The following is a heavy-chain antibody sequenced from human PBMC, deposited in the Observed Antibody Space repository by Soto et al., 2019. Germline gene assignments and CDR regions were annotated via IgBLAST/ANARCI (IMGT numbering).Heavy chain of an antibody. Sequence: EVQLLESGGGLVQPGGSLRLSCKASGFTFSTYGMSWVREAPGKGLEWGSSLSGDGTTKYYIDSVKGRFTISRDNSRNTLSLQMNSLRTEDTAIYYCAKDISFDTSAYNYWGQGILVAVSS. CDR3: AKDISFDTSAYNY. D-gene: IGHD3-22*01. J-gene: IGHJ4*02. CDR2: LSGDGTTK. V-gene: IGHV3-23*01. CDR1: GFTFSTYG.